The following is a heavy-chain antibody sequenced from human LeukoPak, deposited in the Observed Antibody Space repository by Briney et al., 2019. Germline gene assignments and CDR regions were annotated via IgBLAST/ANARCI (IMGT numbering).Heavy chain of an antibody. CDR3: ARAVGGWFDP. D-gene: IGHD2-2*01. CDR1: GGSISSYY. CDR2: IDYSGRT. V-gene: IGHV4-59*12. Sequence: SETLSLTCTVSGGSISSYYWSWIRQPPGKGLEWFGNIDYSGRTYYNPSLKSRLTLSVDTSKNQFSLKLTSVTAADTAFYYCARAVGGWFDPWGQGTLVTVSS. J-gene: IGHJ5*02.